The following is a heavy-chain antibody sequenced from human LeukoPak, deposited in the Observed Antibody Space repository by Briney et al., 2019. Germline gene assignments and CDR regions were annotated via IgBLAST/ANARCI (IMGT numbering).Heavy chain of an antibody. V-gene: IGHV2-5*01. Sequence: SGPTLVNPTQTLTLTRTFSGFSLSTSGVGVGWIRQAPGKAPEWLTLSYCNDDKRYSPSLQSRLTITKDTSKNQVVLTLANMEPVDTAAYYCAHFWSGYYLDYWGQGTLVSVSS. CDR1: GFSLSTSGVG. D-gene: IGHD3-3*01. J-gene: IGHJ4*02. CDR2: SYCNDDK. CDR3: AHFWSGYYLDY.